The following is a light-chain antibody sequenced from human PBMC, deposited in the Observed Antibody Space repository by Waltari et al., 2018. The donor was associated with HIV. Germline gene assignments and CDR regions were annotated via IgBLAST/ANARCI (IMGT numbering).Light chain of an antibody. CDR2: GAF. CDR3: QQYNNWPRT. Sequence: EIVMTQYPATLSVSPGERATLSCRASQSVSSNLAWYQQTPGQAPRLCIYGAFTRATGIPARFSGSGSGTEFTLTISSLRSEDFVVYYCQQYNNWPRTFGQGTKLQIK. CDR1: QSVSSN. J-gene: IGKJ2*01. V-gene: IGKV3-15*01.